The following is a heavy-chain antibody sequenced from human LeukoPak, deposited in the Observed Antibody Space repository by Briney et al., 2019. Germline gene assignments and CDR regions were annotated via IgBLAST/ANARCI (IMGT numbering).Heavy chain of an antibody. Sequence: ASVKVSCKTSGYTFTGYYMRWVRQAPGQGLEWIGWINPNSGGTNYAQKSQGRVTMTRDTSISTAYMELSRLRSDDTAVYYCARDGARSWYGEDYWGQGTLVTVSS. V-gene: IGHV1-2*02. CDR2: INPNSGGT. J-gene: IGHJ4*02. D-gene: IGHD6-13*01. CDR1: GYTFTGYY. CDR3: ARDGARSWYGEDY.